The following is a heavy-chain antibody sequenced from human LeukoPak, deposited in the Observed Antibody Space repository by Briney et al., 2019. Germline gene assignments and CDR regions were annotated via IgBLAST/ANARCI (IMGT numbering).Heavy chain of an antibody. D-gene: IGHD3-10*01. CDR2: IGWNSDSI. Sequence: GGSLRLSCAASGFTSDDYAIHWVRQAPGKGLEWVSGIGWNSDSIGYADSVKGRFTISRDNAKNSLYLQMNSLRAEDTALYYCAKDTASGSYYNAAGAFDIWGQGTMVTVSS. CDR3: AKDTASGSYYNAAGAFDI. V-gene: IGHV3-9*02. CDR1: GFTSDDYA. J-gene: IGHJ3*02.